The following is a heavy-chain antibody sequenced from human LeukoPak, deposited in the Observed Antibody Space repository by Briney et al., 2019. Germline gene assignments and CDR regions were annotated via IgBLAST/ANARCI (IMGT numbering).Heavy chain of an antibody. D-gene: IGHD1-26*01. CDR3: ARDVSGSYLNDAFDI. Sequence: SGGSLRLSCAASGFTFSSYSMNWVRQAPGKGLEWVSYISSSSSTIYYADSVKGRFTISRDNAKNSLYLQMNSLRAEDTAVYYCARDVSGSYLNDAFDIWGQGTMVTVSS. CDR2: ISSSSSTI. J-gene: IGHJ3*02. V-gene: IGHV3-48*01. CDR1: GFTFSSYS.